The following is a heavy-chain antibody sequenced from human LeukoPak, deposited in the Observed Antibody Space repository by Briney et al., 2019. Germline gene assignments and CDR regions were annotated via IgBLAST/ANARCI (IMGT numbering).Heavy chain of an antibody. CDR3: ARDRRTGTTYYYMDV. CDR1: GGTFSSYA. CDR2: IIPMFGSI. V-gene: IGHV1-69*05. J-gene: IGHJ6*03. D-gene: IGHD1-7*01. Sequence: SVKVSCKASGGTFSSYAINWVRQAPGQGLEWMGGIIPMFGSINYAQKWQGRLTITTDESTGTAYMELRSLRSEDTAVYYCARDRRTGTTYYYMDVWGKGTTVTVSS.